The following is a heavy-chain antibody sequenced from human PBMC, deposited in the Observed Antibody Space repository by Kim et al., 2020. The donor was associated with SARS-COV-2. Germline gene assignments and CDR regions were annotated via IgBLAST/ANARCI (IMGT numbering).Heavy chain of an antibody. CDR2: VYYTGST. Sequence: SETLSLTCTVSGGSISSSGYYWGWIRQPPGKGLEWIGSVYYTGSTYYNPSLKSRVTISVDTSKNQFSLKLSSVTAADTAVYYCVRHFRGTSIRFLALYQFDYWGQGTLVTVSS. J-gene: IGHJ4*02. CDR3: VRHFRGTSIRFLALYQFDY. CDR1: GGSISSSGYY. V-gene: IGHV4-39*01. D-gene: IGHD2-2*02.